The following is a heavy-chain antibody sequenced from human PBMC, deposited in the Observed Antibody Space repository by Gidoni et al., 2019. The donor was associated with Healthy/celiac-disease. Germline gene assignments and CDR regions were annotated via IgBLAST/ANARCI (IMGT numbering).Heavy chain of an antibody. CDR1: GGSFSGYY. J-gene: IGHJ3*02. Sequence: YGGSFSGYYWSWIRQPPGKGLEWIGEINHSGSTNYNPSLKSRVTISVDTSKNQFSLKLSSVTAADTAVYYCARGRKNYDYVWGSYRYDAFDIWGQGTMVTVSS. CDR2: INHSGST. V-gene: IGHV4-34*01. D-gene: IGHD3-16*02. CDR3: ARGRKNYDYVWGSYRYDAFDI.